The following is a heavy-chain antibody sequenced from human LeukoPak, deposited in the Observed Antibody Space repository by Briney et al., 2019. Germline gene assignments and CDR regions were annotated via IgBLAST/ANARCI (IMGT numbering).Heavy chain of an antibody. V-gene: IGHV1-8*03. Sequence: GASVKVSCKASGYTFTGYYMHWVRQAPGQGLEWMGWINPNSGNTGYAQKFQGRVTITRNTSISTAYMELSSLRSEDTAVYYCARPGPSGSYSLSLDYWGQGTLVTVSS. CDR2: INPNSGNT. D-gene: IGHD1-26*01. CDR3: ARPGPSGSYSLSLDY. J-gene: IGHJ4*02. CDR1: GYTFTGYY.